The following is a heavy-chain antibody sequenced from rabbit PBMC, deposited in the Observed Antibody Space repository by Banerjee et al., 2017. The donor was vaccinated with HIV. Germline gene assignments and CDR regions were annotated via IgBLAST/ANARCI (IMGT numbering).Heavy chain of an antibody. CDR2: IHTTGDNT. D-gene: IGHD7-1*01. V-gene: IGHV1S40*01. CDR3: ARETDYGAGLYAWDL. CDR1: GFSFSSSYW. Sequence: QSLEESGGDLVKPGASLTLTCTASGFSFSSSYWICWVRQAPGKGLELIACIHTTGDNTYYANWAKGRFTISKTSSTTVTLQMTSLAAADTATYFCARETDYGAGLYAWDLWGPGTLVTVS. J-gene: IGHJ6*01.